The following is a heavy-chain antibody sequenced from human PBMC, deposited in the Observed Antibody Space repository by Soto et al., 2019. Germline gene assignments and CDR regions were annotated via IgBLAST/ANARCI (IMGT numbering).Heavy chain of an antibody. CDR1: GGTFSSYA. CDR3: ARGSPIGDYYGPRHAFDI. V-gene: IGHV1-69*01. J-gene: IGHJ3*02. Sequence: QVQLVQSGAEVKKPGSSVKVSCKASGGTFSSYAISWVRQAPGQGLEWMGGIIPIFGTANYAQKFQGRVTITADESTSTDYMELSRLRSEDTAVYYCARGSPIGDYYGPRHAFDIWGQGTMVTVSS. D-gene: IGHD3-10*01. CDR2: IIPIFGTA.